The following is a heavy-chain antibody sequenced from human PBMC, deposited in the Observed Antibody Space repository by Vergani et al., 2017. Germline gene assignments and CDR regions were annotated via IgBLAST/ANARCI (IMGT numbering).Heavy chain of an antibody. CDR2: IIPILGIA. CDR3: AREWGDRRYCTNGVCYTARRYFDY. D-gene: IGHD2-8*01. Sequence: QVQLVQSGAEVKKPGSSVKVSCKASGGTFSSYTISWVRQAPGQGLEWMGRIIPILGIANYAQKFQGRVTITADKSTSTAYMELSSLRSEDTAVYYCAREWGDRRYCTNGVCYTARRYFDYWGQGTLVTVSS. J-gene: IGHJ4*02. CDR1: GGTFSSYT. V-gene: IGHV1-69*08.